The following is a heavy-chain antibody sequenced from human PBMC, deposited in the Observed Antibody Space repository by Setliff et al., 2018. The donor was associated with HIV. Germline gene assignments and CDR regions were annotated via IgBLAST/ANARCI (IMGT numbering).Heavy chain of an antibody. CDR3: ATEVFFRVTVNSGINY. V-gene: IGHV1-69-2*01. CDR2: VDPEDGET. Sequence: VKVSCKASGYTFTDYYMHWVQQAPGKGLEWMGRVDPEDGETIYAEKFQGRVTITADTSTDTAYMELSSLRSEDTAVCYCATEVFFRVTVNSGINYWGQGTLVTVSS. CDR1: GYTFTDYY. D-gene: IGHD4-17*01. J-gene: IGHJ4*02.